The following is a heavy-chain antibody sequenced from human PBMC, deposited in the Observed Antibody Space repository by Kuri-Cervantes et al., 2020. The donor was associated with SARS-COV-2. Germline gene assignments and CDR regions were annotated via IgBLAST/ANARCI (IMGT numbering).Heavy chain of an antibody. V-gene: IGHV3-74*01. J-gene: IGHJ4*01. Sequence: LSLTCSASGFNFNNVWMNWVRQAPGKGLVWVLRINPDGSYTNNADSVKGRFTLSRDNAKNMLFLQMNSLRADDTAIYFCAKDLAVTTYFDHWGQRILVTFSS. CDR1: GFNFNNVW. D-gene: IGHD4-17*01. CDR2: INPDGSYT. CDR3: AKDLAVTTYFDH.